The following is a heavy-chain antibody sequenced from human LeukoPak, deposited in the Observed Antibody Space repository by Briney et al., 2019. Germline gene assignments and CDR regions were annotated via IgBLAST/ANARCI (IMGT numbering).Heavy chain of an antibody. CDR3: ARFVNSITMVRGAYDY. CDR2: NYYSGST. Sequence: SETLSLTCTVSGGSISSYYWSWIRQPPGKGLEWIGYNYYSGSTNYNPSLKSRVTISVDTSKNQFSLKLSSMTAADTAVYYCARFVNSITMVRGAYDYWGQGTLVTVSS. D-gene: IGHD3-10*01. V-gene: IGHV4-59*08. J-gene: IGHJ4*02. CDR1: GGSISSYY.